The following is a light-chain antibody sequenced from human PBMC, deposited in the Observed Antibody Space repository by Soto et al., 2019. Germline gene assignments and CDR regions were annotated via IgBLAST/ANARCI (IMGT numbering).Light chain of an antibody. CDR3: LQNNNYPLT. J-gene: IGKJ4*01. V-gene: IGKV1-6*01. CDR2: AAS. Sequence: AIQITQSPSSLSASVGDRVTVTCLASQDIRSDVGWYQQKPGQAPKVLMYAASRLHSGVPSRFSGSGSGTDFVLTISSLQLEDVATYYCLQNNNYPLTFGGGTKV. CDR1: QDIRSD.